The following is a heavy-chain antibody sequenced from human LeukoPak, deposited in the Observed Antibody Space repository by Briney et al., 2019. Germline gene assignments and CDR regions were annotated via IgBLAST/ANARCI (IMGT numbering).Heavy chain of an antibody. Sequence: GRSLRLSCTASGFTFGDYAMSWVRQAPGKGLEWVGFIRSKAYGGTTEYAASVKGRFTISRDDSKSIAYLQMNSLKTEDTAVYYCARGGYSGYDFDYWGQGTLVTVSS. J-gene: IGHJ4*02. CDR1: GFTFGDYA. CDR2: IRSKAYGGTT. D-gene: IGHD5-12*01. V-gene: IGHV3-49*04. CDR3: ARGGYSGYDFDY.